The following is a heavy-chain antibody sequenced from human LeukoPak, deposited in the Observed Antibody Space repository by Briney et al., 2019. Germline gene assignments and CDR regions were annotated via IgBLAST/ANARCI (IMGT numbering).Heavy chain of an antibody. Sequence: PSETLSLTCTVSGGSISSYYWSWIRQPPGKGLEWIGSIYYSGSTYYNPSLKSRVTISVDTSKNRFSLKLSSVTAADTAVYYCASGGETYYYDGSGYCWFDPWGQGTLVTVSS. V-gene: IGHV4-59*12. CDR2: IYYSGST. CDR1: GGSISSYY. CDR3: ASGGETYYYDGSGYCWFDP. J-gene: IGHJ5*02. D-gene: IGHD3-22*01.